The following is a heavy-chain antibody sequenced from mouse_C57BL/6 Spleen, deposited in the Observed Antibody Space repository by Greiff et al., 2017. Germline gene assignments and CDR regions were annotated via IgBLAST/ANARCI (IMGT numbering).Heavy chain of an antibody. Sequence: EVQLQESGGGLVKPGGSLKLSCAASGFTFSSYAMSWVRQTPEKRLEWVATISDGGSYTYYPDNVKGRFTISRDNAKNNLYLQMSHLKSEDTAMYYCARDTTVVATFDYWGQGTTLTVSS. CDR2: ISDGGSYT. V-gene: IGHV5-4*01. CDR3: ARDTTVVATFDY. CDR1: GFTFSSYA. J-gene: IGHJ2*01. D-gene: IGHD1-1*01.